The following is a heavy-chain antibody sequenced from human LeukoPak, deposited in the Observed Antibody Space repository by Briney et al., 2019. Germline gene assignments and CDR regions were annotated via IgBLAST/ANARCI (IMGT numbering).Heavy chain of an antibody. Sequence: GALVKVSCKASGYTFTGYYMHWVRQAPGQGLEWMGWINPNSGGTNYAQKFQGRVTMTRDTSISTAYMELSRLRSDDTAVYYCARYCSSTSCNVDYWGQGTLVTVSS. CDR2: INPNSGGT. CDR1: GYTFTGYY. J-gene: IGHJ4*02. CDR3: ARYCSSTSCNVDY. V-gene: IGHV1-2*02. D-gene: IGHD2-2*01.